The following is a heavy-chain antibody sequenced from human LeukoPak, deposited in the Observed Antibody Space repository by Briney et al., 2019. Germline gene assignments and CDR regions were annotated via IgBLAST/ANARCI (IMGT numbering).Heavy chain of an antibody. CDR3: ANSAPGDIVVVPAAADTKILFDY. CDR2: ISGSGGST. D-gene: IGHD2-2*01. Sequence: GGSLRLSCAASGFTFSSYAMSWVRQAPGKGLEWVSAISGSGGSTYYAGSVKGRFTISRDNSKNTLYLQMNSLRAEDTAVYYCANSAPGDIVVVPAAADTKILFDYWGQGTLVTVSS. J-gene: IGHJ4*02. CDR1: GFTFSSYA. V-gene: IGHV3-23*01.